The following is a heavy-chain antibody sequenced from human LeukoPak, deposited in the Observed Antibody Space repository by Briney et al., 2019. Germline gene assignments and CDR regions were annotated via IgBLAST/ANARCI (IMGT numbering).Heavy chain of an antibody. V-gene: IGHV3-21*01. D-gene: IGHD4-11*01. CDR1: GLTFSSYS. CDR3: VGGYSGDF. J-gene: IGHJ4*02. Sequence: GGSLRLSCAASGLTFSSYSMNWVRQAPGKGLEWVSCISSDSYIYYADSLKGRFTISRDNAKNSLYLLMNSLRAEDTAVYYCVGGYSGDFWGQGTLVTVSS. CDR2: ISSDSYI.